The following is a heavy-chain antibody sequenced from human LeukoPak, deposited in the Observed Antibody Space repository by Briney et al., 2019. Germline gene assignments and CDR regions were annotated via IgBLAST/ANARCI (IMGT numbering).Heavy chain of an antibody. Sequence: SETLSLTCTVSGGSISSYYWSWIRQPPGKGLEWIGYIYYSGSTNYNPSLKSRVTISVDTSKNQFSLKLRSVTAADTAVYYCARLIDLLWFGELLYRGWFDPWGQGTLVTVSS. D-gene: IGHD3-10*01. CDR3: ARLIDLLWFGELLYRGWFDP. V-gene: IGHV4-59*01. CDR2: IYYSGST. CDR1: GGSISSYY. J-gene: IGHJ5*02.